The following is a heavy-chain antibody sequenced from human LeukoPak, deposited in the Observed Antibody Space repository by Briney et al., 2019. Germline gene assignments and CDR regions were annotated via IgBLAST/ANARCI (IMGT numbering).Heavy chain of an antibody. CDR3: AGGPGAMDVG. D-gene: IGHD5-18*01. CDR1: GGSISSYY. Sequence: PSETLSLTCTVSGGSISSYYWSWIRQPAGKGLEWIGRIYSSGSTDYNPSLKSRVTMSVDTSKNKFSLKLSSVTAADTAVYYCAGGPGAMDVGWGQGTLVTVSS. CDR2: IYSSGST. J-gene: IGHJ4*02. V-gene: IGHV4-4*07.